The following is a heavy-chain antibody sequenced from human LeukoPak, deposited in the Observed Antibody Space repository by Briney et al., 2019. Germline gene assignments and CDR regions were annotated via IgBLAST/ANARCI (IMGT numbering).Heavy chain of an antibody. V-gene: IGHV3-7*03. Sequence: GGSLRLSCAASGFSFSSYWMNWARQAPGKGLEWVASINHNGNVNYYVDSVKGRFTISRDNAKNSLYLQMSNLRAEDTAVYFCARGGGLDVWGQGATVTVSS. CDR3: ARGGGLDV. J-gene: IGHJ6*02. CDR1: GFSFSSYW. CDR2: INHNGNVN. D-gene: IGHD3-16*01.